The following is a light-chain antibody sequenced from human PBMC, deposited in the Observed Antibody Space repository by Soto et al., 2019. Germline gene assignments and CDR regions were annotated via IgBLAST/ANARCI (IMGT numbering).Light chain of an antibody. CDR1: SGSVSTSYY. CDR3: VLYMGSGISV. V-gene: IGLV8-61*01. CDR2: STN. Sequence: QTVVTQEPSFSVSPGRTVTLTCGLSSGSVSTSYYPSWYQQTPGQPPRTLIYSTNPRSSGVPDRFSGSILGNKAALTITGAQADDESDYYCVLYMGSGISVFGGGTKLTVL. J-gene: IGLJ3*02.